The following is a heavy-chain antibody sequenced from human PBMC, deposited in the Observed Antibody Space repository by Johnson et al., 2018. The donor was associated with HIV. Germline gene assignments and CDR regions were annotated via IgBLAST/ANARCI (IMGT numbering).Heavy chain of an antibody. J-gene: IGHJ3*02. CDR1: GFTFSDYY. Sequence: QVQLVESGGGLVKPGGSLRLSCAASGFTFSDYYMSWIRQAPGKGLEWVSRINSDGSSTSYADSVKGRFTISRDNAKNTLYLQMNSLRAEDTAVYYCARDQDYDSSGYYYARDAFDIWGQGTMVTVSS. V-gene: IGHV3-11*06. CDR2: INSDGSST. CDR3: ARDQDYDSSGYYYARDAFDI. D-gene: IGHD3-22*01.